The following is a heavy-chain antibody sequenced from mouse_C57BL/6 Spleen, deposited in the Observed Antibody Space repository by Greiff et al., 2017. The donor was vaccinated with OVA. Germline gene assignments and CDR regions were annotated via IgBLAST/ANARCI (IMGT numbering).Heavy chain of an antibody. Sequence: QVQLQQPGAELVRPGSSVKLSCKASGYTFTSYWMHWVKQRPIQGLEWIGNIDPSDSETHYNQKFKDKATLTVDKSSSTAYMQLSSLTSEDSAVYYWARGGLSYGSSYVYFDYWGQGTTLTVSS. CDR1: GYTFTSYW. J-gene: IGHJ2*01. CDR3: ARGGLSYGSSYVYFDY. CDR2: IDPSDSET. D-gene: IGHD1-1*01. V-gene: IGHV1-52*01.